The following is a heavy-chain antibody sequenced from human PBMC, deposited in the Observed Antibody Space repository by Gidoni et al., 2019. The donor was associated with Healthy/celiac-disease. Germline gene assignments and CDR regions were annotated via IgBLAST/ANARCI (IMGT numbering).Heavy chain of an antibody. CDR2: VYPGDSDP. Sequence: EVELGKSGAEGKKRGETLKISCKGSGYSFTSYWTGWGRQMTGKGLEWMGIVYPGDSDPLYCPSFQGQVTISADKSISTAYLQWSSLKASDTAMSYCARYPPPCYCSRGRCYSGGYYYSGIAVWAQGTTVTVSS. J-gene: IGHJ6*02. D-gene: IGHD2-15*01. CDR1: GYSFTSYW. CDR3: ARYPPPCYCSRGRCYSGGYYYSGIAV. V-gene: IGHV5-51*01.